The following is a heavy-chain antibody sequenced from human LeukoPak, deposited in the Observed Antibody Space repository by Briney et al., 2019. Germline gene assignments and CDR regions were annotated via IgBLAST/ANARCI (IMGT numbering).Heavy chain of an antibody. CDR3: ASDPSSGNYGHYYYSHKDL. V-gene: IGHV3-21*01. CDR1: GFTFNNYN. Sequence: PGGSLRLSCATSGFTFNNYNMNWVRQAPGRALEWVSSITTSGTYIFYADSVKGRFTISRDNAKNSLYLQMNSLGPEDTALYYCASDPSSGNYGHYYYSHKDLWRTGTTV. CDR2: ITTSGTYI. J-gene: IGHJ6*03. D-gene: IGHD1-26*01.